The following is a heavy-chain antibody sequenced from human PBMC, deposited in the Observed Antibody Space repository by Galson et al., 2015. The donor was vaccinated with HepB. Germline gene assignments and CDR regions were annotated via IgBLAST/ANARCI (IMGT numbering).Heavy chain of an antibody. CDR2: INGRGSNR. V-gene: IGHV3-23*01. J-gene: IGHJ5*02. CDR3: VKEGAWFGGDWFDP. Sequence: SLRLSCATSGFIFGHHGMTRVRQAPRKGLEWVASINGRGSNRNYAESVKGRFSISRDNSKNTLFLEMNSLSAEDTAVYYCVKEGAWFGGDWFDPWGQGTLVIVS. D-gene: IGHD3-16*01. CDR1: GFIFGHHG.